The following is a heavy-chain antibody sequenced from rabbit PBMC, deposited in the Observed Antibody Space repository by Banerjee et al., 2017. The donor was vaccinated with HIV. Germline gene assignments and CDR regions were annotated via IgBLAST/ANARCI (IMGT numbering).Heavy chain of an antibody. Sequence: QSLEESGGGLVQPEGSLTLTCTDSGSDLNPNAMCWVRQPPGKGLEWIACIYTGDYNTHYANWAKGRFTISRTSSTTVTLQMTSLTAADTATYFCARGDDGYVSYGYGGVCGLWGPGTLVTVS. D-gene: IGHD6-1*01. CDR2: IYTGDYNT. V-gene: IGHV1S40*01. J-gene: IGHJ4*01. CDR1: GSDLNPNA. CDR3: ARGDDGYVSYGYGGVCGL.